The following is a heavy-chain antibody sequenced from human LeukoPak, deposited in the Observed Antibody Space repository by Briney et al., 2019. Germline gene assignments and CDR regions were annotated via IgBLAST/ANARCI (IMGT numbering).Heavy chain of an antibody. J-gene: IGHJ4*02. CDR3: ARRMGDSSAMYYFDY. D-gene: IGHD3-22*01. Sequence: GESLKISCKGSEDSFTNYWIGWVRQMPGKGLECMGIIYPGDSDTRYSPSFQGQVTISADKSSSTAYLQWSSLKASDTAMYYCARRMGDSSAMYYFDYWGQGTLVTVSS. CDR1: EDSFTNYW. V-gene: IGHV5-51*01. CDR2: IYPGDSDT.